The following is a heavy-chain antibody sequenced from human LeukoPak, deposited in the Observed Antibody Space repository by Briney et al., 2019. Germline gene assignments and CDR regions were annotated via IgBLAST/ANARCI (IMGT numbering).Heavy chain of an antibody. CDR3: AKDGLYYDGSEHVYYFDS. J-gene: IGHJ4*02. Sequence: PGGSLRLFCVASGFTFSRSAMSWVRQAPGKGLEFVSSIIYSGTATYYADSVKGRFTISRDNSKNTLYLQMNSLRAEDTAHYYCAKDGLYYDGSEHVYYFDSWGQGTLVTVSS. CDR2: IIYSGTAT. D-gene: IGHD3-16*01. CDR1: GFTFSRSA. V-gene: IGHV3-23*01.